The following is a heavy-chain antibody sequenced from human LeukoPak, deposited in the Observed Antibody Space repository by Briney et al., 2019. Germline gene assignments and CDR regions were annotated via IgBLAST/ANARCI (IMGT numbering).Heavy chain of an antibody. V-gene: IGHV3-48*03. D-gene: IGHD1-14*01. CDR2: ISSSGSTI. CDR3: ATLPRPAAITYDAFDI. J-gene: IGHJ3*02. Sequence: GGPLRLSCAASGFTFSSYEMNGVRQAPGKGREGVSYISSSGSTIYYADSVKGRFTISRDNAKNSLYLQMNSLRAEDTAVYYCATLPRPAAITYDAFDIWGQGTMVTVSS. CDR1: GFTFSSYE.